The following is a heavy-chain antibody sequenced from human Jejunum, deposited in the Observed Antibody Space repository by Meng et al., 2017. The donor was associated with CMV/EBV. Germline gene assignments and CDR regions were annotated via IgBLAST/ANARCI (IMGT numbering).Heavy chain of an antibody. V-gene: IGHV1-69*10. Sequence: QVQLVQAGAEVKKPGASVKLSGKATGGTFSSYAISWVRQAPGQGLEWMGGIIPILGIANYAQKFQGRVTITADKSTSTAYMELSSLRSEDTAVYYCAREGPGGMATTPYFDYWGQGTLVTVSS. J-gene: IGHJ4*02. CDR3: AREGPGGMATTPYFDY. CDR1: GGTFSSYA. CDR2: IIPILGIA. D-gene: IGHD5-24*01.